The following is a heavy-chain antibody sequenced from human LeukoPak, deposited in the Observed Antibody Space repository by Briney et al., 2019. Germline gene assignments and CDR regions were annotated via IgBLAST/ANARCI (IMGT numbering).Heavy chain of an antibody. V-gene: IGHV1-8*01. Sequence: ASVKVSCKASGYTFTTYDISWVRQATGQGLEWMGWMNPNSANTGYAQKFQGRVTMTEDTSADTAYMELSSLRSEDTAVYYCATAFLGDRFGEFIAPFDYWGQGTLVTVSS. CDR2: MNPNSANT. D-gene: IGHD3-10*01. CDR1: GYTFTTYD. CDR3: ATAFLGDRFGEFIAPFDY. J-gene: IGHJ4*02.